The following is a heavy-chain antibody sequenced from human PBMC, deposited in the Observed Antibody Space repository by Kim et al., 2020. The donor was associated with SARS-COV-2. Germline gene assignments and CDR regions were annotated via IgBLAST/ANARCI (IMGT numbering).Heavy chain of an antibody. CDR3: VKAGIAHRWWFDP. CDR2: MNPNSGNT. CDR1: GYNFTNYD. D-gene: IGHD2-15*01. Sequence: ASVKVSCKASGYNFTNYDINWVRQAPGQGLEWVGWMNPNSGNTDDAQKFQGRVTLTRDISTSTAYMEVSSLRAEDTARYYCVKAGIAHRWWFDPWGQGTLVIVSS. J-gene: IGHJ5*02. V-gene: IGHV1-8*01.